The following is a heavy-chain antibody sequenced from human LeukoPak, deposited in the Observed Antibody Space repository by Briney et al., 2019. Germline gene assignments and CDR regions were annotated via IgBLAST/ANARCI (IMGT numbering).Heavy chain of an antibody. J-gene: IGHJ4*02. CDR1: GEPFSGYY. V-gene: IGHV4-34*01. Sequence: PSETLSLTCGVSGEPFSGYYWSWIRQPPGKGLELVGEINRSGNTDYNPSLKSRVSISIDTSKNQFSLKLISVTAADTAVYYCARLVPERFFQLNPEGYYDYWGQGTLVTVSS. D-gene: IGHD3-3*01. CDR2: INRSGNT. CDR3: ARLVPERFFQLNPEGYYDY.